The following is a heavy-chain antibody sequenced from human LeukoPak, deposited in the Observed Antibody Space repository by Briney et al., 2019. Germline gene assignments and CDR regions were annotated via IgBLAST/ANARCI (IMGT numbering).Heavy chain of an antibody. CDR2: ISSSGSNI. Sequence: SGGSLRLSCVASEFTFTDYYMTWIRQAPGKGLEWVSSISSSGSNIYCADSVKGRFTISRDNAKNSLSLQMNSLRAEDTAVYYCARGAYCRTISCYGVLNWFDPWGQGTLVTVSS. CDR1: EFTFTDYY. D-gene: IGHD2-2*01. V-gene: IGHV3-11*04. J-gene: IGHJ5*02. CDR3: ARGAYCRTISCYGVLNWFDP.